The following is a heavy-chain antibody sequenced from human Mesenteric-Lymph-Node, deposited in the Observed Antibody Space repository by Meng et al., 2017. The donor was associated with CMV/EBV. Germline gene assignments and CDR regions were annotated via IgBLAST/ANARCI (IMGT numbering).Heavy chain of an antibody. D-gene: IGHD6-6*01. CDR2: ISSSSSYI. CDR3: ARDNLISADYYYYYGMDV. Sequence: GGSLRLSCAASGFTFSSYSMNWVRQAPGKGLEWVSSISSSSSYIYYADSVKGRFTISRDNAKNSLYLQMNSLRAEDTAVYYCARDNLISADYYYYYGMDVWGQGTTVTVSS. CDR1: GFTFSSYS. V-gene: IGHV3-21*01. J-gene: IGHJ6*02.